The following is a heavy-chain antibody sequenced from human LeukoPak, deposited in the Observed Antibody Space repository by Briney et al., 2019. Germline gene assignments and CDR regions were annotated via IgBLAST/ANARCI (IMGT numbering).Heavy chain of an antibody. V-gene: IGHV3-23*01. Sequence: GGSLRLSCAASGFTFSGYGMSWVRQAPGKGLEWVSAISGSGGSTYYADSVKGRFTISRDNSKNTLSLQMNSLSAEDTAVYFCAKHTISILTGFTLFDYWGRGTLVTVSS. J-gene: IGHJ4*01. CDR2: ISGSGGST. D-gene: IGHD3-9*01. CDR1: GFTFSGYG. CDR3: AKHTISILTGFTLFDY.